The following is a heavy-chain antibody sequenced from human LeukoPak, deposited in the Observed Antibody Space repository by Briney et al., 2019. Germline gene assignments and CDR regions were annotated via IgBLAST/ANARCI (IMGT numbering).Heavy chain of an antibody. CDR1: GYTFTSYD. CDR2: MNPNSGNT. Sequence: GASVKVSCKASGYTFTSYDINWVRQATGQGLEWMGWMNPNSGNTGYAQKFQGRVTMTRNTSISTAYMELSSLRSEDTAVYYCAREVPTTVTTFDYWGQGTLVTVSS. V-gene: IGHV1-8*01. D-gene: IGHD4-17*01. J-gene: IGHJ4*02. CDR3: AREVPTTVTTFDY.